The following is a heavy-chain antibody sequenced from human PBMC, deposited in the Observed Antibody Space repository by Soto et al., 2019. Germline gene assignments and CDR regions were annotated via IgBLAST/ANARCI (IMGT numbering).Heavy chain of an antibody. V-gene: IGHV3-15*07. D-gene: IGHD5-18*01. CDR3: TTARWIQLWKGILNAFDI. J-gene: IGHJ3*02. CDR1: GFTFSNAW. Sequence: GGSLRLSCAASGFTFSNAWMNWVRQAPGKGLEWVGRIKSKTDGGTTDYAAPVKGRFTISRDDSKNTLYLQMNSLKTEDTAVYYCTTARWIQLWKGILNAFDIWGQGTMVTVSS. CDR2: IKSKTDGGTT.